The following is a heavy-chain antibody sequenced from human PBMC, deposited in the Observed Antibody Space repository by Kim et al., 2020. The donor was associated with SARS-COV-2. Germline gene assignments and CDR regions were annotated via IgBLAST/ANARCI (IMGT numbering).Heavy chain of an antibody. V-gene: IGHV4-61*01. CDR3: ARESLGIAAAGTFDY. Sequence: SETLSLTCTVSGGSVSSGSYYWSWIRQPPGKGLEWIGYIYYSGSTNYNPSLKSRVTISVDTSKNQFSLKLSSVTAADTAVYYCARESLGIAAAGTFDYWGQGTLVTVSS. J-gene: IGHJ4*02. CDR2: IYYSGST. D-gene: IGHD6-13*01. CDR1: GGSVSSGSYY.